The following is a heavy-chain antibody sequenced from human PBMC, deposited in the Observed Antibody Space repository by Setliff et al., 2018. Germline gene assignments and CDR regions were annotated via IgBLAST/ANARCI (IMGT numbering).Heavy chain of an antibody. CDR2: INHSGST. CDR1: GASLSSNW. V-gene: IGHV4-4*02. CDR3: ARLSGFLYIDV. Sequence: SETLSLTCTVSGASLSSNWWTWVRQPPGKGLEWIGEINHSGSTNYNPSLKSRVTISVDTSKNQFSLKLSSVTAADTAVYYCARLSGFLYIDVWGKGTTVTVSS. J-gene: IGHJ6*03. D-gene: IGHD3-3*01.